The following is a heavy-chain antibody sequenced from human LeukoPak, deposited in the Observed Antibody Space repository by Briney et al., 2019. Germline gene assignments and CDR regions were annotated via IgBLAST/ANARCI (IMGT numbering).Heavy chain of an antibody. Sequence: SETLSLTCSVSGVSVGSAGYYWTWIRQPPGKGLEWIGYMYYSGNSNYNPFLKSRVTMSLDPSKNRFSLKLSSVTAADTAVYYCARSQSQSGSYRYYFTYWGQGTLVTVSS. CDR3: ARSQSQSGSYRYYFTY. CDR2: MYYSGNS. V-gene: IGHV4-61*08. CDR1: GVSVGSAGYY. D-gene: IGHD1-26*01. J-gene: IGHJ4*02.